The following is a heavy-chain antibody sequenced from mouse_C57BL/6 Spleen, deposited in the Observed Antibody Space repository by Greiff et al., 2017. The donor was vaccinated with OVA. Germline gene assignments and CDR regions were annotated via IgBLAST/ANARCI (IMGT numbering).Heavy chain of an antibody. CDR1: GYAFSSSW. CDR2: IYPGDGDT. J-gene: IGHJ3*01. D-gene: IGHD2-5*01. V-gene: IGHV1-82*01. CDR3: ARGDYSNYDFAY. Sequence: QVQLQQSGPELVKPGASVKISCKASGYAFSSSWMNWVKQRPGKGLEWIGRIYPGDGDTNYNGKFKGKATLTADKSSSTAYMQLSSLTSEDSAVYVCARGDYSNYDFAYWGQGTLVTVSA.